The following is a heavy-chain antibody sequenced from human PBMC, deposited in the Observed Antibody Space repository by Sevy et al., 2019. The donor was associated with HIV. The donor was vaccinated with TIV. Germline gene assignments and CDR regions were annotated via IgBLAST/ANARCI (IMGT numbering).Heavy chain of an antibody. J-gene: IGHJ6*02. CDR2: ISTNGRSA. V-gene: IGHV3-23*01. CDR1: GFTFSTYA. D-gene: IGHD2-15*01. Sequence: GGSLRLSCAASGFTFSTYAMNWVRQAPGKGLEWVSSISTNGRSAYYTDSVEGRFTISRDNDKNTLYLQMNSLRADDTAVYYCAKGYCSGGSCPRDYYYYGMDVWGQGTTVTVSS. CDR3: AKGYCSGGSCPRDYYYYGMDV.